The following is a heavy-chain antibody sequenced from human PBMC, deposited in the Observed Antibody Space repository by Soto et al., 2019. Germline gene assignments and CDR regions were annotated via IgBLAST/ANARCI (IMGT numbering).Heavy chain of an antibody. CDR3: ARGGWRQIDC. D-gene: IGHD3-3*01. Sequence: QVQLQESGPGLVKPSETLSLTCSVSGGSIGSYYWSWIRQPPGKGLEWIGYIYYSGSTNYNPSLKSRVTIPVDSSKNQFSLKLSPVTAADTAVYYCARGGWRQIDCWGQGTLVTVSS. J-gene: IGHJ4*02. V-gene: IGHV4-59*08. CDR1: GGSIGSYY. CDR2: IYYSGST.